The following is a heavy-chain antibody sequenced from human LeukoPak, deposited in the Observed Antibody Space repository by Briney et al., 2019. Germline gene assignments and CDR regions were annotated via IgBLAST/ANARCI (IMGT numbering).Heavy chain of an antibody. CDR3: TKVGEYQLLLYAFDM. CDR2: ISGSGGST. Sequence: RGSLRLSCAASGFTFSSYAMSWVRQAPGKGLEWVSAISGSGGSTYYADSVKGRFTISRGNSKNTLYLQMNSLRAEDTAVYYCTKVGEYQLLLYAFDMWGQGTMVTVSS. V-gene: IGHV3-23*01. J-gene: IGHJ3*02. CDR1: GFTFSSYA. D-gene: IGHD2-2*01.